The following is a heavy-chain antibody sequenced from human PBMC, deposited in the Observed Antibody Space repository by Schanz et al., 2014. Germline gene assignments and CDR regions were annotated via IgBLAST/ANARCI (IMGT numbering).Heavy chain of an antibody. J-gene: IGHJ4*02. V-gene: IGHV3-23*04. D-gene: IGHD2-8*02. CDR2: IVGGGGRT. CDR1: GFTFSGYA. CDR3: AKDTGYCHGGACYCFEY. Sequence: VQLVESGGGLVKPGGSLRLSCAASGFTFSGYAMSWVRQAPGKGLEWVSSIVGGGGRTYYADSMKGRFSISRDNSQNTLYLQMDSLRPEDTAVYFCAKDTGYCHGGACYCFEYWGLGILVTVSS.